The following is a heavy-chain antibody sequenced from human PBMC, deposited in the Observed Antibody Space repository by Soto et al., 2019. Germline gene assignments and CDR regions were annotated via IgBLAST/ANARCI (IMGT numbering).Heavy chain of an antibody. CDR2: INSDGSST. Sequence: LSLPCAASGFTFRSYWMHWVRQAPGKGLVWVSRINSDGSSTSYADSVKGRFTISRDNAKNTLYLQMNSLRAEDTAVYYCARDWGTSTGTTGELGYWGQGTLVTVSS. CDR3: ARDWGTSTGTTGELGY. D-gene: IGHD1-7*01. V-gene: IGHV3-74*01. CDR1: GFTFRSYW. J-gene: IGHJ4*02.